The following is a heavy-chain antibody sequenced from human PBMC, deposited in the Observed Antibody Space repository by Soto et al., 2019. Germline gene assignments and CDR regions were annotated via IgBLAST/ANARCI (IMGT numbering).Heavy chain of an antibody. CDR1: GFTFSTYG. Sequence: QVQLVESGGGVVQPGRSLRLSCAASGFTFSTYGMHWVRQAPGKGLEWVAVISYDGSNKYYADSVKGLFTISRDNSKNTLYLQMNSLRAEDTAGYYCAKDDCISTSCYYFDYWGQGTLVTVSS. CDR3: AKDDCISTSCYYFDY. CDR2: ISYDGSNK. J-gene: IGHJ4*02. D-gene: IGHD2-2*01. V-gene: IGHV3-30*18.